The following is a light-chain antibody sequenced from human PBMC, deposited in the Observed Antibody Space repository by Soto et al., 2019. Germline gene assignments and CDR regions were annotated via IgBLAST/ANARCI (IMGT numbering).Light chain of an antibody. CDR2: DAS. CDR1: QSVNSY. CDR3: QQSYSTPRT. Sequence: EIVLTQSPATLSLSPGERATLSCRASQSVNSYLAWYQQKPGQAPRLLIYDASNRATGIPDRFSGSGSGTDFTLTISRLEPEDFATYYCQQSYSTPRTFGQGTKV. J-gene: IGKJ1*01. V-gene: IGKV3-11*01.